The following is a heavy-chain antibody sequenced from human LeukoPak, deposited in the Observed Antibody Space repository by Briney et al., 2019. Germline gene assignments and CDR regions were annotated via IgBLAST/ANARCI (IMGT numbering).Heavy chain of an antibody. Sequence: GRSLRLSCAASGFTFSSYAMHWVRQAPGKGLEWVANIKQDGSEKYYVDSVKGRFTISRDNAKNSLYLQMNSLRAEDTAVYYCARAVAGTVDYWGQGTLVTVSS. D-gene: IGHD6-19*01. V-gene: IGHV3-7*01. CDR1: GFTFSSYA. CDR2: IKQDGSEK. CDR3: ARAVAGTVDY. J-gene: IGHJ4*02.